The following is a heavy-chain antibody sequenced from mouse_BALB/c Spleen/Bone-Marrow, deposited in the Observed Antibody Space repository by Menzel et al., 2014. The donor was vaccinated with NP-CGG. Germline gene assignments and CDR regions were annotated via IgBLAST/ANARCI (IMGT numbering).Heavy chain of an antibody. CDR2: IDPANGNT. J-gene: IGHJ4*01. Sequence: EVKVEESGAELVKPGASVKLSCTASGFNIKDTYMHWVKQRPEQGLEWIGRIDPANGNTKCDPKFQGKATITADTSSNTAYLQLSSLTSEDTAVYYCARWEYYAMDDWGKGTSVTVSS. CDR3: ARWEYYAMDD. V-gene: IGHV14-3*02. CDR1: GFNIKDTY. D-gene: IGHD4-1*01.